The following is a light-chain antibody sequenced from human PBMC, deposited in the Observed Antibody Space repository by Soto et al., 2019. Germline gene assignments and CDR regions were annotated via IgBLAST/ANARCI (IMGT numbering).Light chain of an antibody. Sequence: DIQITQSPSSLSASVGDRVAITCQATQDINIYLNWYQQKPGKAPNLLIYDASNLETGVPSRCSGSGAGTDCTCTISSLQPEDIETDYCQQYDNLTITFGQGTRLEIK. CDR2: DAS. CDR3: QQYDNLTIT. CDR1: QDINIY. J-gene: IGKJ5*01. V-gene: IGKV1-33*01.